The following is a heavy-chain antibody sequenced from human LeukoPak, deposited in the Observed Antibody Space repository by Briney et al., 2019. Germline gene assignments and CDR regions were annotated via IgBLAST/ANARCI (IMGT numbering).Heavy chain of an antibody. D-gene: IGHD4-17*01. CDR1: GGFISSGGYS. Sequence: SQTLSLTCAVSGGFISSGGYSWSWIRQPPGKGLEWIGYIYHSVTTYYNPSLKSRVTISVDKSKNQFSLKLSSVTAADTAVYYCARAEGGYYGEYVGWFDPWGQGTLVTVSS. J-gene: IGHJ5*02. CDR2: IYHSVTT. CDR3: ARAEGGYYGEYVGWFDP. V-gene: IGHV4-30-2*01.